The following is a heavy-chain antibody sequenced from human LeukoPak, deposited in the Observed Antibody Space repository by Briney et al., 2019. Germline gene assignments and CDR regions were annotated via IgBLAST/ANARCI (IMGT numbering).Heavy chain of an antibody. V-gene: IGHV4-39*01. Sequence: SETLSLTCTVSGGSISSSGYYWGWIRQPPGKGLEWIGTIYYSGSTNCNPSLKSRVTISADMSKNQFSLTVTSVTAADTALYYCARPATSGTYYSAFDYWGQGTLVAVSS. D-gene: IGHD3-22*01. CDR1: GGSISSSGYY. CDR3: ARPATSGTYYSAFDY. J-gene: IGHJ4*02. CDR2: IYYSGST.